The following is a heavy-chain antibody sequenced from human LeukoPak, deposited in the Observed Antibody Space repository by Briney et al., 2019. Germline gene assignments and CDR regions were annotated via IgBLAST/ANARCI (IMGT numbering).Heavy chain of an antibody. CDR3: AKDLGTMIRADAFDI. V-gene: IGHV3-23*01. CDR2: ISGSGGST. Sequence: GSSLRLSCAASGFTFSSYAMSLVRQAPGKGLEWVSAISGSGGSTYYADSVKGRFTISRDNSKNTLYLQMNSLRAEDTAVYYCAKDLGTMIRADAFDIWGQGTMVTVSS. J-gene: IGHJ3*02. D-gene: IGHD3-22*01. CDR1: GFTFSSYA.